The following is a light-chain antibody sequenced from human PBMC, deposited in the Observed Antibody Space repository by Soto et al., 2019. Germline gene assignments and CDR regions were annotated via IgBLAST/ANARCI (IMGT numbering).Light chain of an antibody. CDR1: QPIRND. CDR2: AAH. J-gene: IGKJ1*01. Sequence: AMQMTQSPSSLSASVGDRVTITCRASQPIRNDLSWYQQRPGKAPKLLIYAAHNLQSGVPSRFADSGSGTYFTLTISSLQPEDFATYYCLQHYNDPRTFGQGTKLEL. V-gene: IGKV1-6*01. CDR3: LQHYNDPRT.